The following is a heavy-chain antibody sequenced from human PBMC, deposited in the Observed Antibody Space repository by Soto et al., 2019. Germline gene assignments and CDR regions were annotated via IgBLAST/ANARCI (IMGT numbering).Heavy chain of an antibody. CDR2: MYYSGTT. CDR1: GGSISSGGYY. Sequence: SETLSLTCTVSGGSISSGGYYWSWIRQHPGKGLVWIGNMYYSGTTYYSPSLKSRVSISVDTSKNQFSLKLNSVTAADTAVYYCARGGDLSTTWFDPWGQGTLVTVS. D-gene: IGHD3-16*02. CDR3: ARGGDLSTTWFDP. V-gene: IGHV4-31*03. J-gene: IGHJ5*02.